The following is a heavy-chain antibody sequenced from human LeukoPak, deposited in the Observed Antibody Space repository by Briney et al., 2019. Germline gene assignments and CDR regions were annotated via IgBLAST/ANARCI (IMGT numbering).Heavy chain of an antibody. D-gene: IGHD3/OR15-3a*01. CDR1: GFTFSRFW. CDR2: INQDESRK. V-gene: IGHV3-7*01. Sequence: GGSLRLSCAASGFTFSRFWMSWVRQAPGKGLEWVASINQDESRKHYSDSVRGRFTISRDNTRNSLFLHMDSLSVDDTAIYYCAKLIRGVTIYDFWGRGALVTVSS. J-gene: IGHJ2*01. CDR3: AKLIRGVTIYDF.